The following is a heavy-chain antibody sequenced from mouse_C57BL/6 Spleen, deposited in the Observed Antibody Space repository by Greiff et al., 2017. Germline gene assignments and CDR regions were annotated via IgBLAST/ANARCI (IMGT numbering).Heavy chain of an antibody. J-gene: IGHJ2*01. Sequence: QVQLQQSGAELVKPGASVKLSCKASGYTFTEYTIHWVMQRSGQGLEWIGWFFTGSGSIKYNETFKDKATLTADNASSTVDIEISILTSEDSVVYFCARHEELWPYYFDYWAKGTTRIVSS. V-gene: IGHV1-62-2*01. CDR1: GYTFTEYT. CDR2: FFTGSGSI. CDR3: ARHEELWPYYFDY.